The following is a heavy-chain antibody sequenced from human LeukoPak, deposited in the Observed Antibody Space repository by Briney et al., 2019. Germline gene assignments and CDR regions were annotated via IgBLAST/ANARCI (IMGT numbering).Heavy chain of an antibody. Sequence: PSETLSLTCTVSGGSISSGDYYWSWIRQPPGKGLEWIGYIYYSGSTYYNPSLKSRVTISVDTSKNQFSLKLSSVTAADTAVYYCARAVDKYYDSSDYYRRFRFDPWGQGTPVTVSS. CDR1: GGSISSGDYY. CDR2: IYYSGST. CDR3: ARAVDKYYDSSDYYRRFRFDP. V-gene: IGHV4-30-4*01. D-gene: IGHD3-22*01. J-gene: IGHJ5*02.